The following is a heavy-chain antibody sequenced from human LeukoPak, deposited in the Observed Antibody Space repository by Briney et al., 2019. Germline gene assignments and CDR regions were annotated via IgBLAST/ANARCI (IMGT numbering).Heavy chain of an antibody. J-gene: IGHJ4*02. CDR1: GGSISTYY. Sequence: PSETLSLTCTVSGGSISTYYWSWIRQPPGKGLEWIGYIYYSGSTYYNPSLKSRVTISVDTSKNQFSLKLSSVTAADTAVYYYARDAGNYASYFDYWGQGTLVTVSS. V-gene: IGHV4-59*12. CDR3: ARDAGNYASYFDY. CDR2: IYYSGST. D-gene: IGHD1-7*01.